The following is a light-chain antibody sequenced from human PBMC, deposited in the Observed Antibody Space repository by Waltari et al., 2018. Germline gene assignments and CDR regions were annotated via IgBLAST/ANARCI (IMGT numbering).Light chain of an antibody. CDR2: DDS. Sequence: SYVLTQAPSVSVAPGKTAPLTCGGNNIGGRRVHWYRQKPGQAPALVMYDDSDRPSGIPERFSGSNSGNTATLNISRVEAGDEADYYCQVWDSGSRDRHVVFGGGTKLTVL. CDR3: QVWDSGSRDRHVV. J-gene: IGLJ2*01. CDR1: NIGGRR. V-gene: IGLV3-21*04.